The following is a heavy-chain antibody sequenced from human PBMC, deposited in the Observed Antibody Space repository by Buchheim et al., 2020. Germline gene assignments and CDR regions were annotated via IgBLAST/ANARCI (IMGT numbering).Heavy chain of an antibody. Sequence: QVQLQESGPGLVKPSQTLSLTCTVSGGSISSGTYYWTWIRQPAGKGLEWIGRIYSSGRINYNPSLKSRVTISVDTSKNQFSLQLSSVTAADTAVYYCARARSNNWYGNWLDPWGQGTL. CDR2: IYSSGRI. CDR3: ARARSNNWYGNWLDP. J-gene: IGHJ5*02. CDR1: GGSISSGTYY. V-gene: IGHV4-61*02. D-gene: IGHD6-13*01.